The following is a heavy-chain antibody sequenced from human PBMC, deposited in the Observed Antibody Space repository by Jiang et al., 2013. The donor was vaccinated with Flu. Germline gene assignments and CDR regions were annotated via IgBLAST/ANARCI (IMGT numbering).Heavy chain of an antibody. J-gene: IGHJ6*02. CDR1: GDSVSSNSAA. CDR3: ASSVLRYFDWLPYYYYGMDV. D-gene: IGHD3-9*01. V-gene: IGHV6-1*01. CDR2: TYYRSKWYN. Sequence: SGDSVSSNSAAWNWIRQSPSRGLEWLGRTYYRSKWYNDYAVSVKSRITINPDASKNQFSLQLNSVTPEDTAVYYCASSVLRYFDWLPYYYYGMDVWGQGTTVTVSS.